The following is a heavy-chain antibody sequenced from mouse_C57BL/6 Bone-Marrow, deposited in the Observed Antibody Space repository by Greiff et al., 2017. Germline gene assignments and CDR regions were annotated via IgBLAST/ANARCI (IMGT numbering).Heavy chain of an antibody. CDR2: ISSGGSYT. V-gene: IGHV5-6*01. D-gene: IGHD1-1*01. J-gene: IGHJ2*01. Sequence: VQLKESGGDLVKPGGSLKLSCAASGFTFSSYGMSWVRQTPDKRLEWVATISSGGSYTYYPDSVKGRFTLSRDNAKNTLYLQMSSLKSEDTAMXYCARLGDTTVVANFDYWGQGTTLTVSS. CDR1: GFTFSSYG. CDR3: ARLGDTTVVANFDY.